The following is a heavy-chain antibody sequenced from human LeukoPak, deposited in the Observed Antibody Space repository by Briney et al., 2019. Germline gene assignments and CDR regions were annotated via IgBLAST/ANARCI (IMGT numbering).Heavy chain of an antibody. CDR2: LGRSGENR. J-gene: IGHJ5*02. CDR1: GFTFSGYS. CDR3: AKARWPLGWFDP. V-gene: IGHV3-23*01. D-gene: IGHD5-24*01. Sequence: GGSLRLSCAASGFTFSGYSMSWVRQAPGKGLEWVSGLGRSGENRYYADSVKGRFTISRDNSKNTLYLQMNSLRAEDTAVYYCAKARWPLGWFDPWGQGTLVTVSS.